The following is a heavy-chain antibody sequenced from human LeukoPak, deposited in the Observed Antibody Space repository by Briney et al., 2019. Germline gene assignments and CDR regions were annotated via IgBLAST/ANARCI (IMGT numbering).Heavy chain of an antibody. Sequence: GGTLRLSCTASGFAFGSFAMAWVRQAPGKGLEGVAAIGSDGDSVHDDSVKGRFTISRDNSKSTLYLQMDNLRVEDTAVYFCAKSAGAATTYFDSWGQGALVTVSS. D-gene: IGHD6-25*01. CDR2: IGSDGDS. CDR3: AKSAGAATTYFDS. J-gene: IGHJ4*02. V-gene: IGHV3-23*01. CDR1: GFAFGSFA.